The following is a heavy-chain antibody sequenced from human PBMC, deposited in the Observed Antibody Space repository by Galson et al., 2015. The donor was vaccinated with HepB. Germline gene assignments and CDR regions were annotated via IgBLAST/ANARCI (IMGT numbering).Heavy chain of an antibody. V-gene: IGHV1-18*01. D-gene: IGHD2-2*02. Sequence: SVKVSCKASGYTFSSYSITWVRQAPGQGLEWMGWISPYNRYTNYTQKLQGRVTMTTDTSTSTAYMELSSLRSEDTAVYYCASLGYCSSTSCYTDLDYWGQGTLVTVSS. CDR1: GYTFSSYS. CDR3: ASLGYCSSTSCYTDLDY. CDR2: ISPYNRYT. J-gene: IGHJ4*02.